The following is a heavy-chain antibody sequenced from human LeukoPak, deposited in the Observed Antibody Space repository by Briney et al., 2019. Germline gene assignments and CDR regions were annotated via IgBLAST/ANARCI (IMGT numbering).Heavy chain of an antibody. Sequence: GASVKVSCKASGYTFTSYDINWVRQAPGQGLEWMGWINPNSGDTNYAQKFQGRVTMTRDTSISTAYMELSRLRSDDTAVYYCVRGGALYYDFWDWGQGTLVTVSS. CDR2: INPNSGDT. D-gene: IGHD3-3*01. CDR1: GYTFTSYD. CDR3: VRGGALYYDFWD. V-gene: IGHV1-2*02. J-gene: IGHJ4*02.